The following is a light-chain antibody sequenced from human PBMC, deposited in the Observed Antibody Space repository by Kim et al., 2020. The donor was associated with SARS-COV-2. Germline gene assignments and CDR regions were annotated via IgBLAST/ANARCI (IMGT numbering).Light chain of an antibody. J-gene: IGLJ2*01. V-gene: IGLV3-19*01. CDR2: GKN. CDR3: NSRDSSTNNLV. CDR1: SLRTYY. Sequence: SSELTQDPAVSVALGQTVTITCQGDSLRTYYASWYQQKPGQAPVVVIYGKNNRRSGIPDRFSGSRSGNTASLTITGAQAEDEADYYCNSRDSSTNNLVFGGGTKLTVL.